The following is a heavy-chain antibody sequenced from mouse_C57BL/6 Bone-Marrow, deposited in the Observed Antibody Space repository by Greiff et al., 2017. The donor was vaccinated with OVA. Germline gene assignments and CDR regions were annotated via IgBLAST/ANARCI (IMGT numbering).Heavy chain of an antibody. Sequence: QVQLQQSGAELVRPGTSVKMSCKASGYTFTNYWIGWAKQRPGHGLEWIGDIYPGGGYTNYNEQFKGKATLTADKSSSTAYMQFSSLTSEDSAIYYCARVLYYYGSSPYYYAMDYWVKEPQSPSPQ. CDR3: ARVLYYYGSSPYYYAMDY. CDR1: GYTFTNYW. CDR2: IYPGGGYT. V-gene: IGHV1-63*01. J-gene: IGHJ4*01. D-gene: IGHD1-1*01.